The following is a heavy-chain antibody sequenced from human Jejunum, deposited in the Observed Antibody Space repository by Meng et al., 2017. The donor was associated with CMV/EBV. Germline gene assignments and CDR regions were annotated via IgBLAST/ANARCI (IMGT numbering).Heavy chain of an antibody. J-gene: IGHJ4*02. D-gene: IGHD3-9*01. CDR2: ISNSDMFK. V-gene: IGHV3-21*04. CDR3: VRDIPYYDVMTGSKFDF. CDR1: FSVNNHD. Sequence: FSVNNHDMNWVRQAPGRGLAWVSSISNSDMFKYYADSVKGRFTISRDNAENSLYLQMNSLRAEDTAIYYCVRDIPYYDVMTGSKFDFWGQGTLVTVSS.